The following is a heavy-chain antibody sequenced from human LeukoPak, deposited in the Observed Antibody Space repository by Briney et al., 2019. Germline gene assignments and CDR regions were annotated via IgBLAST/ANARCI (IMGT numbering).Heavy chain of an antibody. Sequence: PGGSLRLSCAASGFTFSSYGMNWVRQARGKGLEWVSSISSSSSYIYYADSVKGRFTISRDNAKNSLYLQMNSLRAEDTAVYYCARDSSSGGLFDYWGQGTLVTVSS. CDR2: ISSSSSYI. V-gene: IGHV3-21*01. D-gene: IGHD1-26*01. J-gene: IGHJ4*02. CDR3: ARDSSSGGLFDY. CDR1: GFTFSSYG.